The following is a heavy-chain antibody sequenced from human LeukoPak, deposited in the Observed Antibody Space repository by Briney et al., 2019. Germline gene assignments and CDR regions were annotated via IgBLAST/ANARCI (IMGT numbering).Heavy chain of an antibody. Sequence: GASVKVSCKASGGIFSSYAINWVRQAPGQGLEWMGGIIPIVVTANYAQKFQGRVTITADESTSTAYMELSSLRSEDTAVYYCARGPANWGSYGYWGQGTLVTVSP. CDR1: GGIFSSYA. D-gene: IGHD7-27*01. CDR3: ARGPANWGSYGY. J-gene: IGHJ4*02. V-gene: IGHV1-69*13. CDR2: IIPIVVTA.